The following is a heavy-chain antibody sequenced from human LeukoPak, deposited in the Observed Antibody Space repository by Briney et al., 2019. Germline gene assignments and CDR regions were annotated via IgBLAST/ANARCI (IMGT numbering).Heavy chain of an antibody. J-gene: IGHJ6*02. CDR2: IYYSGST. D-gene: IGHD6-19*01. V-gene: IGHV4-59*08. CDR3: ARLALGAVAGTVNYYYYYGMDV. Sequence: SETLSLTCTVSGGSISSYYWSWIRQPPGKGLEWIGYIYYSGSTNYNSSLKSRVTISVDTSKNQFSLKLSSVTAADTAVYYCARLALGAVAGTVNYYYYYGMDVWGQGTTVTVSS. CDR1: GGSISSYY.